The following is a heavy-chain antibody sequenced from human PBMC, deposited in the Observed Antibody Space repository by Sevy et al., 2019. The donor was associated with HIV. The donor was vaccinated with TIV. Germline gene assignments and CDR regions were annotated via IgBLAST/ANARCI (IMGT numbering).Heavy chain of an antibody. Sequence: GGSLRLSCVASGFSFSDYFISWIRLAPGKGLEWVSYISSNSNKIRYADSVQGRFTISRDNVKNSVYLQMNSLRAEDTAVYHCTRFSSSTTGWYPGSDDFWGRGTLVTVSS. CDR2: ISSNSNKI. V-gene: IGHV3-11*01. J-gene: IGHJ4*02. D-gene: IGHD6-19*01. CDR3: TRFSSSTTGWYPGSDDF. CDR1: GFSFSDYF.